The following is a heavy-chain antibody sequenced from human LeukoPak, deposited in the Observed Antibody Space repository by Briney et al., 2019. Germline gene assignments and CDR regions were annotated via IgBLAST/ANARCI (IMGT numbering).Heavy chain of an antibody. CDR1: GYTFTGYY. CDR3: ARSLIDYGGNSGHAFDI. D-gene: IGHD4-23*01. Sequence: ASVKVSCKASGYTFTGYYIHWVRQAPGQGLEWMGWINTNTGNPTYAQGFTGRFVFSLDTSVSTAYLQISSLKAEDTAVYYCARSLIDYGGNSGHAFDIWGQGTMVTVSS. V-gene: IGHV7-4-1*02. CDR2: INTNTGNP. J-gene: IGHJ3*02.